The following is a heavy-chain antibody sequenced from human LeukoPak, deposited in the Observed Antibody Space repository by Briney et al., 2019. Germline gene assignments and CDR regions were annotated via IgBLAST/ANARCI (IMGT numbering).Heavy chain of an antibody. D-gene: IGHD4-17*01. CDR2: IRGSDGST. V-gene: IGHV3-23*01. J-gene: IGHJ4*02. CDR3: AKDVYGDYGGLDY. Sequence: GGSLRLSCAASGFTFSNYAMNWVRQASGKGLEWVSSIRGSDGSTYYADSVKGRFAISRDNSKNTLYLQMNSLRAEDTAVYYCAKDVYGDYGGLDYWGQGTLVTVSS. CDR1: GFTFSNYA.